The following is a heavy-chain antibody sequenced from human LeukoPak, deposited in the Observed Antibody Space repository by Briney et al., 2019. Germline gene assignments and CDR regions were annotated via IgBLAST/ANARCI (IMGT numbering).Heavy chain of an antibody. CDR1: GGTFSSYA. CDR2: IIPILGIA. CDR3: ATGSSLEWFPFDY. Sequence: GASVKVSCKASGGTFSSYAISWVRQAPGQGLEWMGRIIPILGIANYAQKFQGRVTITADKSTSTAYMELSSLRSEDTAVYYCATGSSLEWFPFDYWGQGTLVTVSS. V-gene: IGHV1-69*04. J-gene: IGHJ4*02. D-gene: IGHD3-3*01.